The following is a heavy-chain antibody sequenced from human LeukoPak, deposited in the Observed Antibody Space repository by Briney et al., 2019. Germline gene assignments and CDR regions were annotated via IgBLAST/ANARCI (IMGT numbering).Heavy chain of an antibody. CDR3: ETGKGESSGWDWFDP. V-gene: IGHV1-24*01. D-gene: IGHD6-19*01. J-gene: IGHJ5*02. Sequence: ASVKVSCKVSGYTLTELSMHWVRQAPGKGLEWMGGFDPEDGETIYAQKFQGRVTMTEDTSTDTAYMELSSLRSEDTAVYYCETGKGESSGWDWFDPWGQGTLVTVSS. CDR1: GYTLTELS. CDR2: FDPEDGET.